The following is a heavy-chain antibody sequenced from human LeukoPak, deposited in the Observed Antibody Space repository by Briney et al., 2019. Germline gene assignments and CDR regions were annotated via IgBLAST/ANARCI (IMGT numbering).Heavy chain of an antibody. D-gene: IGHD3-9*01. V-gene: IGHV1-18*01. CDR2: ISAYIGNT. Sequence: ASVKVSCKASGYTFTRYGISWVRQAPGQGLEWMGWISAYIGNTNYAQKLQGSVTMTTDTSTSTAYMELKSLRSDDTAVYSCARGGDDILTGNYPPPDYWGQGTLVTVSS. J-gene: IGHJ4*02. CDR1: GYTFTRYG. CDR3: ARGGDDILTGNYPPPDY.